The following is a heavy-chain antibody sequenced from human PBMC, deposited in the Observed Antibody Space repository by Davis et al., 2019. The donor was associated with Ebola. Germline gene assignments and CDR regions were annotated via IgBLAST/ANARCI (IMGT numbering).Heavy chain of an antibody. Sequence: PGGSLRLSCAASEFTFSGYAMSWVRQAPGKGLEWVSYISDSSTTIYYADSVKGRFTISRDNAKNSLYLQMNSLRDEDTAVYYCATDRNWDFDYWGQGTLVTVSS. D-gene: IGHD7-27*01. CDR1: EFTFSGYA. V-gene: IGHV3-48*02. CDR2: ISDSSTTI. CDR3: ATDRNWDFDY. J-gene: IGHJ4*02.